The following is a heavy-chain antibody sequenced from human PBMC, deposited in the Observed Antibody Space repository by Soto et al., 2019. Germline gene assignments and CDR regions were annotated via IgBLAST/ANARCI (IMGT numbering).Heavy chain of an antibody. D-gene: IGHD2-2*02. V-gene: IGHV1-2*02. CDR3: AKDAIPFNSRNDGFDV. J-gene: IGHJ3*01. CDR1: GYTFTGYH. CDR2: INPNSGGT. Sequence: ASVKVSCKVSGYTFTGYHLYWVRQAPGQGLEWMGWINPNSGGTNYAQKFQGRVTMTRDTSINTAYMELNSLRSDDTAVYYCAKDAIPFNSRNDGFDVWGQGTTVTVSS.